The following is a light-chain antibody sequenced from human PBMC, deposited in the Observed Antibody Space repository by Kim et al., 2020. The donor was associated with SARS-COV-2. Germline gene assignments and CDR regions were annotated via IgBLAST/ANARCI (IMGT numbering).Light chain of an antibody. J-gene: IGKJ1*01. CDR3: HQYGSSLWT. CDR1: QTVSANY. V-gene: IGKV3-20*01. CDR2: AAS. Sequence: SPGDRGTLYCRTSQTVSANYVAWYQQKSSQAPRLLIYAASTRATGVPDRFSGGGSGTDFTLTITTLEPEDFAVYYCHQYGSSLWTFGQGTKVDIK.